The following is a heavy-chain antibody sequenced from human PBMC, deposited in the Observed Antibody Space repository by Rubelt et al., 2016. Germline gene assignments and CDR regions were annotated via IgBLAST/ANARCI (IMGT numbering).Heavy chain of an antibody. V-gene: IGHV3-9*01. CDR1: GFTFDDYA. CDR3: AKGILRWSVGYGMDV. D-gene: IGHD4-23*01. J-gene: IGHJ6*02. Sequence: EVQLVESGGGLVQPGRSLRLSCAASGFTFDDYAMHWVRQAPGKGLEWVSGISWNSGSIGYADSVKGRLTISRDNAKNSLYLQMNSLRAEDTALYYCAKGILRWSVGYGMDVWGQGTTVTVSS. CDR2: ISWNSGSI.